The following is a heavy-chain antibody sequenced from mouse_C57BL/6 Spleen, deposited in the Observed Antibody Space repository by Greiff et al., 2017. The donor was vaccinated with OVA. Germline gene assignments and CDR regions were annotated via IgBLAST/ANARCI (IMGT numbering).Heavy chain of an antibody. V-gene: IGHV5-17*01. CDR3: ARYYYGSSSYFDY. CDR2: ISSGSSTI. D-gene: IGHD1-1*01. J-gene: IGHJ2*01. CDR1: GFTFSDYG. Sequence: EVQLKESGGGLVKPGGSLKLSCAASGFTFSDYGMHWVRQAPEKGLEWVAYISSGSSTIYYADTVKGRFTISRDNAKNTLFLQMTSLRSEDTAMYYCARYYYGSSSYFDYWGQGTTLTVSS.